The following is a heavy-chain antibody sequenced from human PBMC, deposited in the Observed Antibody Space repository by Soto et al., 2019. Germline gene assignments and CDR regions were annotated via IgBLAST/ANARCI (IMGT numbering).Heavy chain of an antibody. CDR3: ARGGYYDSSGSRNYHYYGMDV. V-gene: IGHV1-18*01. CDR1: GYTFSSYG. J-gene: IGHJ6*02. CDR2: ISPYNDDT. D-gene: IGHD3-22*01. Sequence: GASVKVSRTASGYTFSSYGINWVRPAPGQGLEWLGWISPYNDDTKYAQKLRGRVAMTTDTSSRTAYMALRSLSSDDTAVYFCARGGYYDSSGSRNYHYYGMDVWGQGTTVTVSS.